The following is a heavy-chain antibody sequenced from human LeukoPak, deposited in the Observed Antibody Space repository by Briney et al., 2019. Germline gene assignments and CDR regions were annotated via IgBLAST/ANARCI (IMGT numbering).Heavy chain of an antibody. V-gene: IGHV3-9*01. CDR2: FSLDTDRI. CDR3: TKDITAGGADV. D-gene: IGHD2-21*02. Sequence: GGSLRLSCTVSGPSFEAYAMHWVRQGPGKGLEWVSGFSLDTDRIGYADSVKGRFTISRDKAKNSLYLEMNSLRVEDTALYYCTKDITAGGADVWGQGTTVTVS. CDR1: GPSFEAYA. J-gene: IGHJ6*02.